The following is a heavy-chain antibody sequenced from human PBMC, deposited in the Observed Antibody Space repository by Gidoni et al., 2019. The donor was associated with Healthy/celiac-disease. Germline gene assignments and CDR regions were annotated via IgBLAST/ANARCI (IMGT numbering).Heavy chain of an antibody. CDR2: IYYSGST. D-gene: IGHD4-17*01. CDR1: GGSISSYY. V-gene: IGHV4-59*08. J-gene: IGHJ5*02. Sequence: QVQLQESGPGLVKPSETLSLTCTVSGGSISSYYWSWIRQPPGKGLEWIGYIYYSGSTNYNPSLKSRVTISVDTSKNQFSLKLSSVTAADTAVYYCATQASGDETWFDPWGQGTLVTVSS. CDR3: ATQASGDETWFDP.